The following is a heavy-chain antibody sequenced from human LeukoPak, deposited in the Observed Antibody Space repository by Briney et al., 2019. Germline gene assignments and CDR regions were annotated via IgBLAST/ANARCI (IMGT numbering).Heavy chain of an antibody. V-gene: IGHV3-23*01. CDR2: ISGSGGST. Sequence: GGSLRLSCAASGFTFSSYWMSWVRQAPGKGLEWVSAISGSGGSTYYADSVKGRFTISRDNSKNTLYLQMNSLRAEDTAVYYCAKPLYSSGWYSDYWGQGTLVTVSS. CDR1: GFTFSSYW. CDR3: AKPLYSSGWYSDY. J-gene: IGHJ4*02. D-gene: IGHD6-19*01.